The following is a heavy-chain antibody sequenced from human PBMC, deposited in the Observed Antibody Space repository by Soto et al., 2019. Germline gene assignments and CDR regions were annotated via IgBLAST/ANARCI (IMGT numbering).Heavy chain of an antibody. D-gene: IGHD3-22*01. Sequence: QVQLQESGPGLVKPSQTLSLTCTVSGGSISSGDYYWSWIRQPPGKGLEWIGYIYYSGTTYYNPSLKSRVTPSVDTSKHQFSLKLSSVTAADTAVYYCARDGSGYLFDYWGQGTLVTVSS. J-gene: IGHJ4*02. CDR2: IYYSGTT. CDR3: ARDGSGYLFDY. CDR1: GGSISSGDYY. V-gene: IGHV4-30-4*01.